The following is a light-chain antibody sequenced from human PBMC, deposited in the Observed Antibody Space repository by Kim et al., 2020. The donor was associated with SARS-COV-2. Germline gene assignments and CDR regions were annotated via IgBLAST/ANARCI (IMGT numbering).Light chain of an antibody. CDR3: QQYGDFPIT. J-gene: IGKJ5*01. CDR1: QSVTTY. CDR2: DAS. V-gene: IGKV3-20*01. Sequence: EIVLTQSPGTLSLSPGERGTLSCRASQSVTTYLAWYQQKPGQAPRLLIYDASSRATTIPDRFSGSGSGTDFTLTISRLEAGDFAVYFCQQYGDFPITFGQGTRLEIK.